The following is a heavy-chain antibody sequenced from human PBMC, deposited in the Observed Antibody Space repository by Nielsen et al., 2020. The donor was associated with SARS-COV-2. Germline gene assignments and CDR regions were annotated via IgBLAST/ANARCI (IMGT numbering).Heavy chain of an antibody. CDR1: GFTFSSYD. D-gene: IGHD5-12*01. J-gene: IGHJ3*02. V-gene: IGHV3-13*04. Sequence: GESLKISCAASGFTFSSYDMHWVRQATGKGLEWVSAIGTAGDTYYPGSVKGRFTTSRENAKNSLYLQMNSLRAGDTAVYYCARGGYSGYENAFDIWGQGTMVTVSS. CDR2: IGTAGDT. CDR3: ARGGYSGYENAFDI.